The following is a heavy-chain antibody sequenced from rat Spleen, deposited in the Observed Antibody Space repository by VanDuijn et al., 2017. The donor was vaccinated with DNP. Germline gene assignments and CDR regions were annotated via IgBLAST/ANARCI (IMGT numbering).Heavy chain of an antibody. CDR2: IMDDGSGT. J-gene: IGHJ2*01. Sequence: EVQLVESGGGVVQPGKSLKLSCAASGFSFSDYAMAWVRQSPKKGLEWVGNIMDDGSGTYYRDSVKGRFTISRDNAKSTLYLQLDSLRSEDTATYYCATHRLRVFHYWGQGVMVTVSS. D-gene: IGHD1-7*01. CDR3: ATHRLRVFHY. V-gene: IGHV5S10*01. CDR1: GFSFSDYA.